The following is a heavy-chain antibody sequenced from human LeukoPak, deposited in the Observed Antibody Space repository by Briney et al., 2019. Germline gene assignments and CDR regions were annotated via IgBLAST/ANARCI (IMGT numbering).Heavy chain of an antibody. CDR3: ARDRSTHDY. CDR1: GYTFTNYG. J-gene: IGHJ4*02. CDR2: ISTYNGKT. Sequence: VASVKVPCKASGYTFTNYGISWVRQAPGQGLEWMGWISTYNGKTDYAQEFQGRVTVTTDTSTSTVYMELRSLRSDDTAVYYCARDRSTHDYWGQGTLVTGSS. V-gene: IGHV1-18*01. D-gene: IGHD5/OR15-5a*01.